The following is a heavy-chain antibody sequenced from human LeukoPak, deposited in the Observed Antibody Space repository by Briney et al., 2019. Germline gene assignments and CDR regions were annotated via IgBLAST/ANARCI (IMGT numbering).Heavy chain of an antibody. Sequence: SETLSLTCTVSGGSIGDDYFAWIRQPAGKGLEWIGRIHTGGTTNYSPSLMSRVTLSIDTSKKQISLRLTSVTAADTALYYCARDNGSGYTYGYERYYYYIDVWGKGTTVTVSS. CDR3: ARDNGSGYTYGYERYYYYIDV. CDR2: IHTGGTT. J-gene: IGHJ6*03. V-gene: IGHV4-4*07. D-gene: IGHD5-18*01. CDR1: GGSIGDDY.